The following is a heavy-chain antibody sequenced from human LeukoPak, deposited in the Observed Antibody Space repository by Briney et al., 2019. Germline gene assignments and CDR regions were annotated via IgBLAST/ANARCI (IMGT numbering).Heavy chain of an antibody. J-gene: IGHJ4*02. Sequence: PGGSLRLSCAASGFTVSSNYMSWVRQPPGKGLEWIGSIYYSGSTYYNPSLKSRVTISVDTSKNQFSLKLSSVTAADTAVYYCARDAYDSSGYFFDYWGQGTLVTVSS. V-gene: IGHV4-39*01. D-gene: IGHD3-22*01. CDR3: ARDAYDSSGYFFDY. CDR2: IYYSGST. CDR1: GFTVSSNY.